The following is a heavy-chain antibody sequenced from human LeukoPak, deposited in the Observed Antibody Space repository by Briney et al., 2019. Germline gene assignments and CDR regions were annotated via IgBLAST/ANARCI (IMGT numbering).Heavy chain of an antibody. V-gene: IGHV1-2*02. Sequence: ASLKVSCKTSGYNFIDLYIHWVRQAPGQGLEWMGWINLQNGGTKYGQKFQGRVTMTTDTSNRTAYMEVNSLTSDDTAVYYCAREAYHSDKTGYYWGDGFDIWGQGT. CDR1: GYNFIDLY. D-gene: IGHD3-9*01. CDR3: AREAYHSDKTGYYWGDGFDI. J-gene: IGHJ3*02. CDR2: INLQNGGT.